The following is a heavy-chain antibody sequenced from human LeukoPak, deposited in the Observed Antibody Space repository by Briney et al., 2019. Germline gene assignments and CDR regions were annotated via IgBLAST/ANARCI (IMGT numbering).Heavy chain of an antibody. Sequence: EASGTLSLTCAVSGGSISSSNWWSWIRQPPGKGLEWIGEIYHSGSTNYNPSLKSRVTISVDKSKTQFSLKLSSLTAADTAVYYCAGPHPEGETDDAFDFWGQGTMVTVSS. J-gene: IGHJ3*01. D-gene: IGHD1-14*01. V-gene: IGHV4-4*02. CDR2: IYHSGST. CDR1: GGSISSSNW. CDR3: AGPHPEGETDDAFDF.